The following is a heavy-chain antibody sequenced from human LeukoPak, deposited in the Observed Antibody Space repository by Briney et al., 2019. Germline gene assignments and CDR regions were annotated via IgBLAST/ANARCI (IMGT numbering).Heavy chain of an antibody. CDR1: DASFSGYY. Sequence: PSETLSLTCAIYDASFSGYYWSWIRQPPGKGLEWIGEINHSGSTNYNPSLKSRVTISVDTSKNQFSLKLSSVTAADTAMYYCVDIVVIPASIIFDYWGQGTLVTVSS. D-gene: IGHD2-2*03. J-gene: IGHJ4*02. V-gene: IGHV4-34*01. CDR2: INHSGST. CDR3: VDIVVIPASIIFDY.